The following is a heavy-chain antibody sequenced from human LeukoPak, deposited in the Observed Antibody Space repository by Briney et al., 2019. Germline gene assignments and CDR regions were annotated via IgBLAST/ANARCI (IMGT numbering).Heavy chain of an antibody. CDR1: GGSISSSSYH. J-gene: IGHJ5*02. CDR3: ARRLGSGRNWFDP. V-gene: IGHV4-39*07. D-gene: IGHD3-10*01. CDR2: IYYTGTT. Sequence: PSETLSLTCTVSGGSISSSSYHWGWIRQPPGKGLEWIGSIYYTGTTYYNPSLKSRVTISVDTSKNQISLRLSSVTAADTAVYYCARRLGSGRNWFDPWGQGTQVTVSS.